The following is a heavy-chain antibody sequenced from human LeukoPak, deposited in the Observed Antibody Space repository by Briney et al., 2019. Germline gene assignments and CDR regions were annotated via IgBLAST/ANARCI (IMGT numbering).Heavy chain of an antibody. CDR1: GFTFNDHA. Sequence: GGSLRLSCAASGFTFNDHAMSWVRQAPGRGLEWVSAISGSGGNTYYADSVEGWFTISRDNAKNSLYLQMNSLRAEDTAVYYCARDPNQGGDYWGQGTLVTVSS. V-gene: IGHV3-23*01. CDR2: ISGSGGNT. D-gene: IGHD1-26*01. J-gene: IGHJ4*02. CDR3: ARDPNQGGDY.